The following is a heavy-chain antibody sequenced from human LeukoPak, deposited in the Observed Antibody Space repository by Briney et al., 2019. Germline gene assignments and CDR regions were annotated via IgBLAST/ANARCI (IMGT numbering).Heavy chain of an antibody. J-gene: IGHJ4*02. Sequence: SETLSLTCTVSGGSISSSSYYWGWIRQPPGKGLEWTGSIYYSGSTYYNPSLKSRVTISVDTSKNQFSLKLSSVTAADTAVYYCARAAGLKSPPYYFDYWGQGTLVTVSS. CDR2: IYYSGST. CDR1: GGSISSSSYY. V-gene: IGHV4-39*07. D-gene: IGHD6-13*01. CDR3: ARAAGLKSPPYYFDY.